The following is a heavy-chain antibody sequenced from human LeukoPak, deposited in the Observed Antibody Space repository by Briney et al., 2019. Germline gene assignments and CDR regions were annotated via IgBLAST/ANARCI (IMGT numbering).Heavy chain of an antibody. V-gene: IGHV3-23*01. CDR1: GFTFSNYA. CDR2: ISGSGGST. D-gene: IGHD1-26*01. CDR3: AKDPVGATPKRQYFQH. Sequence: PGGSLRLSCAASGFTFSNYAMNWVRQAPGKGLEWVSAISGSGGSTYYADSVKGRFTISRDNSKNTLYLQMNSLRAEDTAVYYCAKDPVGATPKRQYFQHWGQGTLVTVSS. J-gene: IGHJ1*01.